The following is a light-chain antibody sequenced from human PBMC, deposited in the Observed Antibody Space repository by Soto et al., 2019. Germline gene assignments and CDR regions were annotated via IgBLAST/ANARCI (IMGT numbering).Light chain of an antibody. CDR2: GAS. Sequence: EIVLTQSPGTLSLSPGERATLSCRASQTVSNSYIAWYQRKPGQAPGLLIYGASSRATGIPDRFSGSGSGTDFTLTISRLEPEDFAVYYCQQYGSSPWTFGQGTKVEIK. CDR3: QQYGSSPWT. CDR1: QTVSNSY. V-gene: IGKV3-20*01. J-gene: IGKJ1*01.